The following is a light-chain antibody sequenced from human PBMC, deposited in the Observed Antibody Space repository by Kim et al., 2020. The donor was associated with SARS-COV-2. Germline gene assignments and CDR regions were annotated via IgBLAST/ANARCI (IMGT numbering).Light chain of an antibody. Sequence: EIVMTQSPATLSVSPGERATLSCRASQSVSRNLAWYQQKPGQAPRLLIYGASIRATGIPARFSGSGSGTEFTLTISSLQSEEFAVYYCQQYNIWWTFGQGTKVNIK. CDR2: GAS. V-gene: IGKV3D-15*01. J-gene: IGKJ1*01. CDR1: QSVSRN. CDR3: QQYNIWWT.